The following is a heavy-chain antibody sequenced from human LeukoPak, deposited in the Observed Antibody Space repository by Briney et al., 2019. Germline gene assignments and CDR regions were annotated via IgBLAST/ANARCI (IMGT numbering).Heavy chain of an antibody. CDR3: ARDRDSSSWYNWFDP. D-gene: IGHD6-13*01. CDR1: GGSISSGGYY. CDR2: IYYSGST. V-gene: IGHV4-31*03. J-gene: IGHJ5*02. Sequence: SETLSLTCTVSGGSISSGGYYWSWIRQHPGKGLEWVGYIYYSGSTYYNPSLKSRVTISVDTSKNQFSLKLSSVTAADTAVYYCARDRDSSSWYNWFDPWGQGTLVTVSS.